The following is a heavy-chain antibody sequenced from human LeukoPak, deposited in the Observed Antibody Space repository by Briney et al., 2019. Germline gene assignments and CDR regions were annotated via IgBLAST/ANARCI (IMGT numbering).Heavy chain of an antibody. V-gene: IGHV4-30-4*01. D-gene: IGHD3-10*01. CDR1: GGSISSGDHY. CDR2: IFYSGST. J-gene: IGHJ6*02. Sequence: PSETLSLTCTVAGGSISSGDHYWTWIRQPPGKGLEWIGYIFYSGSTYYNPSLESRVTMSVDTSKNQFSLTLRYVTAADTAVYYCARDEFTMVRGAYYYYGMDVRGQGTTVTVSS. CDR3: ARDEFTMVRGAYYYYGMDV.